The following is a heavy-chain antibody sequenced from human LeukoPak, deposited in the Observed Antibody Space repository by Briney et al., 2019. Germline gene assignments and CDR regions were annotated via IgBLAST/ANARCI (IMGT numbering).Heavy chain of an antibody. D-gene: IGHD2-15*01. CDR1: SGSISNYY. CDR2: IYASGTI. Sequence: PSETLSLTCTVSSGSISNYYWNWIRQPAGKGLEWIGRIYASGTINYNPSLKSRVTMSLDTSKSQFSLILSSVTAADTAVYYCARDNRYCSGGTCYSGQDYWGQGTLVTVSS. J-gene: IGHJ4*02. V-gene: IGHV4-4*07. CDR3: ARDNRYCSGGTCYSGQDY.